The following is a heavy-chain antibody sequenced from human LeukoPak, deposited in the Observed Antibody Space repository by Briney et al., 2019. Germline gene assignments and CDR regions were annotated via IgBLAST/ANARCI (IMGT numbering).Heavy chain of an antibody. J-gene: IGHJ4*02. D-gene: IGHD3-10*01. CDR1: GFTFNDYA. CDR2: ISTSGTTI. CDR3: AAGSPPDY. V-gene: IGHV3-48*04. Sequence: GGSLRLSCVASGFTFNDYAMNWVRQAPGKGLEWVSHISTSGTTIYYADSVKGRFTISRDNARNSLYLQMNGLRAEDMAVYYCAAGSPPDYWGQGTLVTVSS.